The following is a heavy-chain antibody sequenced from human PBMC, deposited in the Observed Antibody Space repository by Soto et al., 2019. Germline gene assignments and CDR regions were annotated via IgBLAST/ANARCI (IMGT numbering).Heavy chain of an antibody. CDR2: ISSSTSYI. CDR3: ARAGRDGYNWDY. CDR1: GFTFSSYS. J-gene: IGHJ4*02. D-gene: IGHD5-18*01. Sequence: EVQLVESGGGLVKPGGSLRLACAASGFTFSSYSMNWDRQAPGKGLEWVSSISSSTSYIYSADSVKGRFTISRDNAKNSLYLQMNSLRAEDTAVYYCARAGRDGYNWDYWGQGTLVTVSS. V-gene: IGHV3-21*01.